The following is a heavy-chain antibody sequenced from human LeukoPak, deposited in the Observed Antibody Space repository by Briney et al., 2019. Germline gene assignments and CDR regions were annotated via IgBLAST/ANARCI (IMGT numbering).Heavy chain of an antibody. J-gene: IGHJ4*02. CDR1: GYTFTSYG. CDR2: ISAYNGNT. V-gene: IGHV1-18*01. CDR3: ARDFPFDSLATATPIDY. D-gene: IGHD2-21*02. Sequence: ASVKVSCKASGYTFTSYGISWVRQAPGQGLEWVGWISAYNGNTNYAQKLQGRVTMTTDTSTSTAYMELRSLRSDDTAVYYCARDFPFDSLATATPIDYWGQGTLVTVSS.